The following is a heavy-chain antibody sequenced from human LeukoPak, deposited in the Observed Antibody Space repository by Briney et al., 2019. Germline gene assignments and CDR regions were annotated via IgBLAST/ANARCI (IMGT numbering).Heavy chain of an antibody. CDR3: ARGLLAAPGIDY. CDR2: ISYDGSNK. CDR1: GFTFSSYG. J-gene: IGHJ4*02. Sequence: GGSLRLSCAASGFTFSSYGMHWVRQAPGMGLDWVAVISYDGSNKNYADSVKGRFTISRDNSKNTLYLQMNSLRAEDTAVYYCARGLLAAPGIDYWGQGALVTVSS. D-gene: IGHD6-13*01. V-gene: IGHV3-30*03.